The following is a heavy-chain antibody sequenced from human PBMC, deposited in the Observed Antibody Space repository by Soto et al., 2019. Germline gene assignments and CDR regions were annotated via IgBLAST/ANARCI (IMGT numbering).Heavy chain of an antibody. CDR3: ARDRLHVWQQLGRDAFDI. CDR2: ISAYNGNT. Sequence: ASGSLLKASGYTFTSYGISWVRQAPGQGLEWMGWISAYNGNTNYAQKLQGRVTMTTDTSTSTAYMELRSLRSDDTAVYYCARDRLHVWQQLGRDAFDIWGQGTMVTVSS. V-gene: IGHV1-18*04. J-gene: IGHJ3*02. D-gene: IGHD6-13*01. CDR1: GYTFTSYG.